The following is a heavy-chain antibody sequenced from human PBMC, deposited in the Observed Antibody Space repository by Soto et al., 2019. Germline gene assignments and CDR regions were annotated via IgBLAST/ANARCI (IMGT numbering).Heavy chain of an antibody. CDR1: GFTFSDYA. CDR2: VAYDGRSK. CDR3: XXXDIXVIPGGSYNYGMDV. Sequence: QVQLVESGGGVVQPGRSLRLSCAASGFTFSDYAMHWVRQAPGKGLEWVAVVAYDGRSKYYADSVKGRFTISRDNSRTTVYLQMNSLXXEXTXXXXXXXXDIXVIPGGSYNYGMDVWGHGTXVTVSS. V-gene: IGHV3-30*04. J-gene: IGHJ6*02. D-gene: IGHD2-2*01.